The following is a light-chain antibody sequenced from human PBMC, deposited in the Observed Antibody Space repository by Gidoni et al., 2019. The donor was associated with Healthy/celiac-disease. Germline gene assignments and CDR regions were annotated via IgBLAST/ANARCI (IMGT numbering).Light chain of an antibody. V-gene: IGLV1-40*01. CDR3: QSYDSSLSGSV. CDR2: GNS. CDR1: SSNIGAGYD. Sequence: VLTQPPSVSGAPGQRVTISCTGSSSNIGAGYDVHWYQQLPGTAPKLLIYGNSNRPSGVPDRFSGSKSGTSASLAIPGVQAEDEADYYCQSYDSSLSGSVFGGGTKLTVL. J-gene: IGLJ3*02.